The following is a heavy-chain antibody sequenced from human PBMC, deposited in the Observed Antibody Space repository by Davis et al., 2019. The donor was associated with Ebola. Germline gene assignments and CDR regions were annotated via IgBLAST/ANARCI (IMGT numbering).Heavy chain of an antibody. D-gene: IGHD3-10*01. CDR2: VRSHGSDD. Sequence: GGSLRLSCAASGFTFNIFDMHWVRQAPGRGLEWVAFVRSHGSDDHYADSVKGRFTISRDNSKNTLYLQMNSLRPEDTAVYYCARDVLVRGGSFGWFDPWGQGTLVTVSS. CDR3: ARDVLVRGGSFGWFDP. CDR1: GFTFNIFD. J-gene: IGHJ5*02. V-gene: IGHV3-30*02.